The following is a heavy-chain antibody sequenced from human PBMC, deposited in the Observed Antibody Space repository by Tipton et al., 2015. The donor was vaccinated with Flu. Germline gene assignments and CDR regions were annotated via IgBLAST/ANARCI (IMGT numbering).Heavy chain of an antibody. CDR3: AKDLSPADGHMITFGGVIAQH. Sequence: SLRLSCAASGFTFSSYAMSWVRQAPGKGLEWVSAISGSGGSTYYADSVKGRFTISRDNSKNTLYLQMNSLRAEDAAVYYCAKDLSPADGHMITFGGVIAQHWGQGTLVTVSS. D-gene: IGHD3-16*02. CDR1: GFTFSSYA. J-gene: IGHJ1*01. V-gene: IGHV3-23*01. CDR2: ISGSGGST.